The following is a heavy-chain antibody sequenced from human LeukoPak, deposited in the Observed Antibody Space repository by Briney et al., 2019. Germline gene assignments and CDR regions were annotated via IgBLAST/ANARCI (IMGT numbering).Heavy chain of an antibody. Sequence: PGGSLRLSCAASGFTFSSYAMSWVRQAPGKGLGWVSAISGSGGSTYYADSAKGRFTISRDNSKNTLYLQMNSLRAEDTAVYYCAKIWGSLVVPAATPPGYYMDVWGKGTTVTVSS. V-gene: IGHV3-23*01. CDR1: GFTFSSYA. CDR2: ISGSGGST. D-gene: IGHD2-2*02. CDR3: AKIWGSLVVPAATPPGYYMDV. J-gene: IGHJ6*03.